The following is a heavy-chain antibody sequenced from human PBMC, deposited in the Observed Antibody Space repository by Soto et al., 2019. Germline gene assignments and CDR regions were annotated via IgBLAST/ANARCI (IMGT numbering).Heavy chain of an antibody. CDR1: GGSISSYY. J-gene: IGHJ3*02. CDR3: ARRYSSSCDDAFDI. D-gene: IGHD6-13*01. Sequence: SETLSLTCTVSGGSISSYYWSWIRQPPGKGLEWIGYIYYSGSTNYNPSLKSRVTISVDTSKNQFSLKLSSVTAADTAVYYCARRYSSSCDDAFDIWGQGTTVTVSS. V-gene: IGHV4-59*08. CDR2: IYYSGST.